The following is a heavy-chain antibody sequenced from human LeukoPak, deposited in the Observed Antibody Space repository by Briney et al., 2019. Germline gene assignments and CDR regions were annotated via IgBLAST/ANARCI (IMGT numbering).Heavy chain of an antibody. D-gene: IGHD4-17*01. CDR3: ARQSLALRLSFDI. CDR1: GFTFHDYA. Sequence: GSLRLSCAASGFTFHDYAMHWVRQAPGKGLEWIGYIYYSGSTNYNPSLKSRVTISVDTSKNQFSLKLSSVTAADTAVYYCARQSLALRLSFDIWGQGTMVTVSS. CDR2: IYYSGST. J-gene: IGHJ3*02. V-gene: IGHV4-59*01.